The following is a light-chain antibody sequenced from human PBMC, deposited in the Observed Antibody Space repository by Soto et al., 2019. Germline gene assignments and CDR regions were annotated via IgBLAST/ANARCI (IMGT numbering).Light chain of an antibody. V-gene: IGLV2-8*01. J-gene: IGLJ2*01. CDR2: EVS. CDR1: SSDVGGYNY. CDR3: SSYAGSNKYVV. Sequence: QSALTQPPSASGSPGQSVTISCTGTSSDVGGYNYVSWYQQHPGRAPKVMIYEVSERPSGVPDRFSGSKSGNTASLIVSGLQAEDEADYYCSSYAGSNKYVVFGGGTKLTVL.